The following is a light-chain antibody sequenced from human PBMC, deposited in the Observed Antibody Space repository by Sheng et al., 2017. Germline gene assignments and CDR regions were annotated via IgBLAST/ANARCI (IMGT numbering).Light chain of an antibody. J-gene: IGKJ1*01. Sequence: DIQMTQSPSSVSASVGDRVTITCRASQGISSWLAWYQQKPGKAPKILIYKASSLESGVPSRFSGSGSGTEFTLTISSLQPDDSATYYCQHYSNDWRFGQGTKVEIK. CDR3: QHYSNDWR. CDR1: QGISSW. V-gene: IGKV1-5*03. CDR2: KAS.